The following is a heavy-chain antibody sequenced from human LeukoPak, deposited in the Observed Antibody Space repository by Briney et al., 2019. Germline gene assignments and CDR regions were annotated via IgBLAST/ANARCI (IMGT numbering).Heavy chain of an antibody. D-gene: IGHD5-18*01. V-gene: IGHV4-59*01. Sequence: PSETLSLTCTVSGGSISSYYWSWIRQPPGKGLEWIGYIYYSGSTNYNPSLKSRVTISVDTSKNQFSLQLSSVTAADTAVYYCARDDTANGGRDAFDIWGQGTMVTVSP. CDR1: GGSISSYY. J-gene: IGHJ3*02. CDR2: IYYSGST. CDR3: ARDDTANGGRDAFDI.